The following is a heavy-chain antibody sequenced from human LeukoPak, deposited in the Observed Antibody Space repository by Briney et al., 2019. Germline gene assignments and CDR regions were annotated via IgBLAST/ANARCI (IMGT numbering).Heavy chain of an antibody. V-gene: IGHV3-7*01. CDR2: INKDGTEK. Sequence: GSLRLSCAASGFTFSNYWMSWVRQVPGKGLEWVAHINKDGTEKYFVDSVKGQFIISRDNAKSSLYLQMNRLKVEDTAVYYCARDNVTYWGPGTLVTVSS. J-gene: IGHJ4*02. CDR3: ARDNVTY. CDR1: GFTFSNYW.